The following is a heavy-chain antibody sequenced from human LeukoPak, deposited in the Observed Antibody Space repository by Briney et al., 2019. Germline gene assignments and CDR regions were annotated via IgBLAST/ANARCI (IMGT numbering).Heavy chain of an antibody. J-gene: IGHJ2*01. CDR2: LYSGDTT. CDR3: ARVGDHYHWYLDL. Sequence: GGSLRLSCAASGFTVITNYMNWVRQAPGKGLEWVSILYSGDTTYYADSVKGRFTISRDNSKNTLYLQMSSLRAEDTAVYYCARVGDHYHWYLDLWGRGTLVTVSS. D-gene: IGHD3-10*01. V-gene: IGHV3-53*01. CDR1: GFTVITNY.